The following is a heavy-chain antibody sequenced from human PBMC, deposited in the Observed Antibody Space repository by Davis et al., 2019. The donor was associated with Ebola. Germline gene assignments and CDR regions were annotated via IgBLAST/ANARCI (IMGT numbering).Heavy chain of an antibody. CDR3: ARAQFPTTSDH. V-gene: IGHV1-18*04. J-gene: IGHJ4*02. CDR1: GYTFTNYG. Sequence: AASVTVSCKTSGYTFTNYGITWVRQAPGQGLEWMGWINPHNGNTNYAQNVQGRVTMTTDTSPSTAYMEVGSLRSDDTAVYYCARAQFPTTSDHWGQGTLVTVSS. D-gene: IGHD1-1*01. CDR2: INPHNGNT.